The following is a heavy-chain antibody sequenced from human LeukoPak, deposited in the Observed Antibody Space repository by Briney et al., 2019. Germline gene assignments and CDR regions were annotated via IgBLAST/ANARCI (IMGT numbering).Heavy chain of an antibody. CDR1: GFTFSDYY. Sequence: KPGGSLRLSCAASGFTFSDYYMSWIRQAPGKGLEWVSYISSSSSYTNYADSVEGRFTISRDNAKNSLYLQMNSLRAEDTAVYYCARDNTMVRGYGMDVWGQGTTVTVSS. D-gene: IGHD3-10*01. J-gene: IGHJ6*02. V-gene: IGHV3-11*05. CDR3: ARDNTMVRGYGMDV. CDR2: ISSSSSYT.